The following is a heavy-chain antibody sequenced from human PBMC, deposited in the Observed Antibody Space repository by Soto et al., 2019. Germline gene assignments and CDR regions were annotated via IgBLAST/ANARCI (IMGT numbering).Heavy chain of an antibody. D-gene: IGHD3-3*01. Sequence: ASVKVACKASGYTFTSYYMHWVRQAPGQGLEWMGWINPNSGGTNYVQKFQGWVTMTRDTSISTAYMELSRLRSDDTAMYYCARGPPSFTVFGEMLYGTDVWGQGTTVTVSS. V-gene: IGHV1-2*04. CDR3: ARGPPSFTVFGEMLYGTDV. CDR1: GYTFTSYY. CDR2: INPNSGGT. J-gene: IGHJ6*02.